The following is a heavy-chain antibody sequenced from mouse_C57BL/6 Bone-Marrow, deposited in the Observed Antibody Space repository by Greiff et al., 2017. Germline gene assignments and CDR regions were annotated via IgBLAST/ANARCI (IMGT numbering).Heavy chain of an antibody. D-gene: IGHD2-5*01. CDR1: GYTFTDYY. Sequence: QVQLQQSGPELVKPGASVKISCKASGYTFTDYYINWVKQRPGQGLEWIGWLYPGSGNTKYNEKFKGQATLTVDTSSSTAYMQLSSLTSEDSAVYFCAFAYYSNYEAMGYWGQGTSVTVSS. CDR3: AFAYYSNYEAMGY. J-gene: IGHJ4*01. CDR2: LYPGSGNT. V-gene: IGHV1-84*01.